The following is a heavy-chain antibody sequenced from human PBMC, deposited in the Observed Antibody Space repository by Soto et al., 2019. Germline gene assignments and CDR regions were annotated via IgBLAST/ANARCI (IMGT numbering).Heavy chain of an antibody. CDR3: ASGRNWFDP. CDR2: INHSGST. J-gene: IGHJ5*02. CDR1: GCSFCCYY. Sequence: SETLSLTCAFDGCSFCCYYRGWLRQPPGKGLEWIGEINHSGSTNYNPSLKSRVTISIDTSKNQFSLTLKSVTAADTAVYYCASGRNWFDPWGQGVLVTGSS. V-gene: IGHV4-34*01.